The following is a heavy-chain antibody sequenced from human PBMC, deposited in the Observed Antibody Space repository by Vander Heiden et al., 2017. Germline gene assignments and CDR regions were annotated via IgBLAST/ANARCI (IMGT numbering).Heavy chain of an antibody. J-gene: IGHJ2*01. CDR3: ARSRTAVNWFFDL. V-gene: IGHV1-69*01. CDR1: GGPFNTHG. CDR2: ILPMFGTA. Sequence: QVQLVQPGAEVKKPGSSVNVSCEASGGPFNTHGIIWVRQAPGQGLEWVGGILPMFGTAGYAEKFQGRATITADESRSTTYMELRSLRSDDTALYYCARSRTAVNWFFDLWGRGTKVIVSS.